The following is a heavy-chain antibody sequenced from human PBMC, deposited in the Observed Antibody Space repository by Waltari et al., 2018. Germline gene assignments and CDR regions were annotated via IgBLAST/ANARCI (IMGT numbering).Heavy chain of an antibody. D-gene: IGHD6-13*01. CDR3: ARGYSSSWSNWFDP. V-gene: IGHV1-2*06. Sequence: QVQLVQSGAEVKKPGASVQVSCKASGNSVTGYYTPWVRQAPGQGLEWMGRINPNSVGTNYARKFKGRVTMTRDTSNSTAYMELSRLRSDDTAVYYCARGYSSSWSNWFDPWGQGTLVTVSS. CDR2: INPNSVGT. CDR1: GNSVTGYY. J-gene: IGHJ5*02.